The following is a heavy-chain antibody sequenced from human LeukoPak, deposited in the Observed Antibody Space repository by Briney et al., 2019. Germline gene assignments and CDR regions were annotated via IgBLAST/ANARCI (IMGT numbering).Heavy chain of an antibody. D-gene: IGHD3-10*01. CDR2: IWYDGSNK. CDR3: AREVYYGSGSYYNAAFDI. CDR1: GFTFSSYW. Sequence: GGSLRLSCAASGFTFSSYWMHWVRQAPGKGLEWVAVIWYDGSNKYYADSVKGRFTISRDNSKNTLYLQMNSLRAEDTAVYYCAREVYYGSGSYYNAAFDIWGQGTMVTVSS. V-gene: IGHV3-33*08. J-gene: IGHJ3*02.